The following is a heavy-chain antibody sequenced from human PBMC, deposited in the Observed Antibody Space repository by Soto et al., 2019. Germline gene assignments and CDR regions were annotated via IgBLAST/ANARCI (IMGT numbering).Heavy chain of an antibody. J-gene: IGHJ4*02. D-gene: IGHD3-10*01. CDR3: ARSRLGDAPRY. CDR1: GGSISSYY. CDR2: IYYSGST. Sequence: PSETLSLTCTVSGGSISSYYWSWIRQPPGKGLEWIGYIYYSGSTNYNPSLKSRVTISVDTSKNQFSLKLSSVTAADTAVYYCARSRLGDAPRYWGQGTLVTVSS. V-gene: IGHV4-59*01.